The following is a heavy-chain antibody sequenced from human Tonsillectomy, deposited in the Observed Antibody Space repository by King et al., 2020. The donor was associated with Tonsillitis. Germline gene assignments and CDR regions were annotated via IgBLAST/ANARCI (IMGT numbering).Heavy chain of an antibody. CDR3: AKDRDFWSTYGMDV. CDR1: GFTFSSYA. Sequence: QLVQSGGGLRQPGGSLRLSCAASGFTFSSYAMSWVRQAPGKGLEWGSGISDSGGSTYYADSVRGGFAISRDNSKNTLYLQMNSLRAEDTAVYYCAKDRDFWSTYGMDVWGQGTTVTVSS. V-gene: IGHV3-23*04. D-gene: IGHD3-3*01. J-gene: IGHJ6*02. CDR2: ISDSGGST.